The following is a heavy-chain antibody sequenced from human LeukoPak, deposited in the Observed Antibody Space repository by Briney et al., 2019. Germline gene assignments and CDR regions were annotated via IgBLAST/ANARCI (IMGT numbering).Heavy chain of an antibody. CDR2: ISYDGSNK. J-gene: IGHJ4*02. D-gene: IGHD3-22*01. V-gene: IGHV3-30*18. Sequence: GGSLRLSCAASGFTFSSYGMHWVRQAPGKGLEWVAVISYDGSNKYYADSVKGRFTISRDNSKNTLYLQMNSLRAEDTAVYYCAKVLISDYYDSSGYYGDAHYFDYWGQGTLVTVSS. CDR3: AKVLISDYYDSSGYYGDAHYFDY. CDR1: GFTFSSYG.